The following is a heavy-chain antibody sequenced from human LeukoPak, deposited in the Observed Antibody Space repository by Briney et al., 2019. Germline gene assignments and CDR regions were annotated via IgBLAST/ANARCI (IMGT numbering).Heavy chain of an antibody. CDR2: ISTSSGTK. CDR3: AREAADRSFS. J-gene: IGHJ5*02. V-gene: IGHV3-48*03. CDR1: GFPISSYE. D-gene: IGHD3-16*02. Sequence: AGSLRLSCATSGFPISSYEMNWVRKAPGKGLEWVSYISTSSGTKHYAEPVKGRFTISRDNTKNSLYLQMNSLSAEDTGIYYCAREAADRSFSWGQGTVIIVSS.